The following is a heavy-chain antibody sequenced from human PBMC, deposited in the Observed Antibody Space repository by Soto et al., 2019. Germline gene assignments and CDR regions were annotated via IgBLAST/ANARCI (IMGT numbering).Heavy chain of an antibody. CDR1: GFTFSSYA. CDR2: KSYDGSNK. Sequence: QVQLVESGGGVVQPGRSLRLSCAASGFTFSSYAMHWVRQAPGKGLEWVAVKSYDGSNKYYADSVKGRFTISRDNSKNTLYLQMNSLRAEDTAVYYCARNGMIVVVTRSSFDYWGQGTLVTVSS. D-gene: IGHD3-22*01. CDR3: ARNGMIVVVTRSSFDY. J-gene: IGHJ4*02. V-gene: IGHV3-30-3*01.